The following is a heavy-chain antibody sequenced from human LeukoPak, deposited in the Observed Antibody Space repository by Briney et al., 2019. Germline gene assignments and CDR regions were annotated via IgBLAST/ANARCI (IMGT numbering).Heavy chain of an antibody. CDR1: GYTFTSYD. V-gene: IGHV1-8*01. Sequence: GASVKVSCKASGYTFTSYDINWVRQATGHGLEWMGWMNPNSGNTGYAQKFQGRVTMTRNTSISTAYMELSSLRSEDTAVYYCARVIVVVVAAHPFDGMDVWGQGTTVTVSS. J-gene: IGHJ6*02. CDR3: ARVIVVVVAAHPFDGMDV. D-gene: IGHD2-15*01. CDR2: MNPNSGNT.